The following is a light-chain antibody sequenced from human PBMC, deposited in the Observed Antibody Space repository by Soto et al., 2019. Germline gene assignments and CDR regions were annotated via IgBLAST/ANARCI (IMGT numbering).Light chain of an antibody. CDR2: GAS. V-gene: IGKV3-20*01. J-gene: IGKJ1*01. CDR1: QSVSSN. Sequence: EIVMTQSPATLSVSPGKKATLSCRASQSVSSNVAWYQQKPGQAPSLLIYGASNRATGIPDRFSGSGSGTDFTLTISRLEPEDFAVYYCQQYGSSGTFGQGTKVDIK. CDR3: QQYGSSGT.